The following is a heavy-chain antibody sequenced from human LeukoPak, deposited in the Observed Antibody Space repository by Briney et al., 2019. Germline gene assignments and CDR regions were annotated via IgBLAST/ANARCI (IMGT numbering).Heavy chain of an antibody. D-gene: IGHD4-23*01. J-gene: IGHJ4*02. CDR3: ARWLTPERFDY. CDR2: IYYSGTT. V-gene: IGHV4-30-4*08. Sequence: SETLSLTCTVSGGSISSGDYYWSWIRQPPGKGLEWIGYIYYSGTTYYNPSLKGRVTISIDTSKNQFSLKLSSVTAADTAVYYCARWLTPERFDYWGQGTLVTVSS. CDR1: GGSISSGDYY.